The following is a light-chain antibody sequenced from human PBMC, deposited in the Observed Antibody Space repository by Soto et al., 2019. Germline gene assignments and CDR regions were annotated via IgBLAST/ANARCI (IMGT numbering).Light chain of an antibody. CDR2: GAS. Sequence: EIVLTQSPGTLSLSPGERATLSCRASQSVGSDYLAWYQQKPGQAPRLLIYGASRRATGIPDRFSGSGSGPDFTLTISRLEPEDFAVYYCQQHGSSPITFGQGTRLEIK. J-gene: IGKJ5*01. CDR1: QSVGSDY. CDR3: QQHGSSPIT. V-gene: IGKV3-20*01.